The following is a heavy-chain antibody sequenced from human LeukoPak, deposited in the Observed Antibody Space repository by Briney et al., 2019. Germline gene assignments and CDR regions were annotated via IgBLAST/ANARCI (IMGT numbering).Heavy chain of an antibody. CDR3: ARQQTNWFDP. J-gene: IGHJ5*02. CDR2: IYYSGST. Sequence: SETLSLTCTVSGGSISSSSYYWGWIRQPPGKGLERIGSIYYSGSTYYNPSLKSRVTISVDTSKNQFSLELSSVTAADTAVYYCARQQTNWFDPWGQGTLVTVSS. CDR1: GGSISSSSYY. V-gene: IGHV4-39*01.